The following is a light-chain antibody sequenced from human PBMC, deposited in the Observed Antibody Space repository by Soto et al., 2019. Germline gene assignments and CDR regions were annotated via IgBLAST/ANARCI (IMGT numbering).Light chain of an antibody. CDR3: QKYNSAPPTT. J-gene: IGKJ4*01. V-gene: IGKV1-27*01. CDR2: AAS. Sequence: DSQMTQSPSSLSASIGDRVTITCRASRGINNYLAWYQQKPGKVPRLLIYAASTLQSGVPSRFSGSGSGTDFTLTISSLQPEDVATYYCQKYNSAPPTTFGGGTKVEI. CDR1: RGINNY.